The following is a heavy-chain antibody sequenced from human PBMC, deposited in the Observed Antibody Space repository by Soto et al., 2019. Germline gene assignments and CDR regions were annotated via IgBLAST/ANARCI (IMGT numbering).Heavy chain of an antibody. CDR1: GFTLSSYW. CDR2: INRDGSST. J-gene: IGHJ4*02. D-gene: IGHD6-19*01. CDR3: ARDPAPAGWFYY. Sequence: EVQLVESGGGLVQPGGSLRLSCAASGFTLSSYWMHWVRQAPGKGLVWVSRINRDGSSTSYADSVKGRFTISRDSAKNTLYLQMNSLRAEDTAVYYCARDPAPAGWFYYWGQGTLVTFSA. V-gene: IGHV3-74*01.